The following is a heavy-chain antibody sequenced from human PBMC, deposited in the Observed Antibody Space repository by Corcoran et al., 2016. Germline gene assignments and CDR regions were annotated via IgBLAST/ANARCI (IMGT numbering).Heavy chain of an antibody. D-gene: IGHD4-4*01. CDR1: GGSFSGYY. CDR3: ARGARPPNLPRYYSNYFHWYFDL. CDR2: INHSGST. Sequence: QVQLQQWGAGLLKPSETLSLTCAVYGGSFSGYYWSWIRQPPGKGLEWIGEINHSGSTNYNPSLKSRVTISVDTSKKQFSLKLSSVTAADTAVYYCARGARPPNLPRYYSNYFHWYFDLWGRGTLVTVSS. J-gene: IGHJ2*01. V-gene: IGHV4-34*01.